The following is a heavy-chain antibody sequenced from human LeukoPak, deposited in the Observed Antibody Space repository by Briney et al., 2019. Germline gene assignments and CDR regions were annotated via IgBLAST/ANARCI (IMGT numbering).Heavy chain of an antibody. CDR1: GGSFSGYY. Sequence: SETLSLTCAVYGGSFSGYYWSWIRQPPGKGLEWIGEINHSGSTNYNPSLKSRVTISVDTSKNQFSLKLSSATAADTAVYYCARAQSNQMATKIWGQGTLVTVSS. CDR3: ARAQSNQMATKI. D-gene: IGHD5-24*01. J-gene: IGHJ4*02. V-gene: IGHV4-34*01. CDR2: INHSGST.